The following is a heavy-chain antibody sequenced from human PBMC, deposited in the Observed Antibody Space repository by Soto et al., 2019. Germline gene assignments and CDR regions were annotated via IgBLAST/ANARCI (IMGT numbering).Heavy chain of an antibody. V-gene: IGHV3-23*01. Sequence: HPGGSLRLSCAASGFTFSSYAMSWVRQAPGKGLEWVSGISGSGGSTYYADSVKGRFTISRDNSKKTLYLQMNSLRAEDTAVYYCASTYYDFWSGPGTGRMDVWGQGTTVTVSS. CDR2: ISGSGGST. D-gene: IGHD3-3*01. CDR1: GFTFSSYA. J-gene: IGHJ6*02. CDR3: ASTYYDFWSGPGTGRMDV.